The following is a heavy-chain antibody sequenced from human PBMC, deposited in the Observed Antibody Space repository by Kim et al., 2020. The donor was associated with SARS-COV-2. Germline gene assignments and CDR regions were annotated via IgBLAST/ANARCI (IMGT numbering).Heavy chain of an antibody. CDR2: ISSSSSYI. CDR3: ARDGTIFGVVKGKTDYYYYMDV. D-gene: IGHD3-3*01. V-gene: IGHV3-21*01. Sequence: GGSLRLSCAASGFTFSSYSMNWVRQAPGKGLEWVSSISSSSSYIYYADSVKGRFTISRDNAKNSLYLQMNSLRAEDTAVYYCARDGTIFGVVKGKTDYYYYMDVWGKGTTVTVSS. CDR1: GFTFSSYS. J-gene: IGHJ6*03.